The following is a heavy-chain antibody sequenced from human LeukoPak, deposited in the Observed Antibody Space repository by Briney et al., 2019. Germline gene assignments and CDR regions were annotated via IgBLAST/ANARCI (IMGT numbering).Heavy chain of an antibody. CDR1: GFTFSNYA. J-gene: IGHJ5*02. D-gene: IGHD4-23*01. Sequence: GGSLRLSCAASGFTFSNYAMSWVRQAPGKGLEWVSAISGSGGSTDYADSVKGRFTISRDNSKNPLYLQMNSLRAEDTAVYYCAKSPRWSDPNWFDPWGQGTLVTVSS. CDR3: AKSPRWSDPNWFDP. V-gene: IGHV3-23*01. CDR2: ISGSGGST.